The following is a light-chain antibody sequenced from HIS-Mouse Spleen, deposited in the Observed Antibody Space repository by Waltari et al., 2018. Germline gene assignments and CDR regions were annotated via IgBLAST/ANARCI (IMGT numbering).Light chain of an antibody. CDR2: KDS. CDR1: ALPKKY. J-gene: IGLJ2*01. CDR3: LSADSSGNHRV. Sequence: SYELTQPPSVSVSLGQMARITCSGEALPKKYAYWDQQKPGQFPVLVIYKDSERPSGFPERFSGSSSGTIVTLTISGVQAEDEADYYCLSADSSGNHRVFGGGTKLTVL. V-gene: IGLV3-16*01.